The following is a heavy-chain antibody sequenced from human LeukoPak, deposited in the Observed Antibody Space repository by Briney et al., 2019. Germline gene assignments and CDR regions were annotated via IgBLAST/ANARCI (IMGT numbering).Heavy chain of an antibody. CDR2: ISGSGGST. CDR3: AKDYPTPDYYGSGAYY. D-gene: IGHD3-10*01. V-gene: IGHV3-23*01. Sequence: GGSLRLSCAASGFTFSSYAMSWVRQAPGKGLEWVSAISGSGGSTYYADSVKGRFTISRDNSKNTLYLQMNSLRAEDTAVYYCAKDYPTPDYYGSGAYYWGQGTLVTVSS. CDR1: GFTFSSYA. J-gene: IGHJ4*02.